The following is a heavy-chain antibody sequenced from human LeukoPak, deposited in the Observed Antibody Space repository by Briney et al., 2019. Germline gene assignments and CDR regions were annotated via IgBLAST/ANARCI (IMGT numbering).Heavy chain of an antibody. CDR1: GGSISSSNW. CDR3: ARDGSAIMVPRGVFDY. CDR2: IYHSGST. D-gene: IGHD2-8*01. V-gene: IGHV4-4*02. J-gene: IGHJ4*02. Sequence: SETLSLTCAVSGGSISSSNWWSWVRQPPGKGLEWIGEIYHSGSTNYNPSLKSRVTMSVDTSKNQFSLKLSSVTAADTAVYYCARDGSAIMVPRGVFDYWGQGTLVTVSS.